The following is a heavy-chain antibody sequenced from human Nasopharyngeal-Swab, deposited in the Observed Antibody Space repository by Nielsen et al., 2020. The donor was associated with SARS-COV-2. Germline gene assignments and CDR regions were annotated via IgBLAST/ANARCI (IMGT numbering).Heavy chain of an antibody. D-gene: IGHD3-10*01. Sequence: GGSLRLSCAASGFTFSDYYMSWIRQAPGKGLEWVSYISSSSSYTNYADSVKGRFTISRDNAKNSLYLQMNSLRADDTAVYYCARGSIRGIIISDFDYWGQGTLVTVS. CDR3: ARGSIRGIIISDFDY. CDR1: GFTFSDYY. V-gene: IGHV3-11*05. CDR2: ISSSSSYT. J-gene: IGHJ4*02.